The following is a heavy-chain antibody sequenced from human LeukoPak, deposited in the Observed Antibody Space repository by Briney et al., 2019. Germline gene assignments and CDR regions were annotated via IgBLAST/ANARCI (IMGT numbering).Heavy chain of an antibody. CDR2: IIPIFGTA. D-gene: IGHD4-17*01. CDR1: GGTFSSYA. CDR3: AAGGDYGDYYYYYMDV. Sequence: SVKVSCKASGGTFSSYAISWVRQAPGQGLEWMGGIIPIFGTANYAQKFQGRVTITADESTSTAYMELSSLRSEDTAVYYCAAGGDYGDYYYYYMDVWGKGTTVTISS. V-gene: IGHV1-69*01. J-gene: IGHJ6*03.